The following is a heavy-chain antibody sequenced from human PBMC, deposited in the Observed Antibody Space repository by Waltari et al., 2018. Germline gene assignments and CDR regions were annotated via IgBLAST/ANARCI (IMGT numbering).Heavy chain of an antibody. CDR2: LFYSGST. V-gene: IGHV4-39*07. Sequence: QLQLQESCPGLVKPSETLSLTCTVSGGSISSNSYYWGWIRQPPGKGLEWIGSLFYSGSTYYNPSLKSRVTISVDTYKKQFSLKLSSVSAADTAVYYCERERVGSSDYWGQGTLVTVSS. J-gene: IGHJ4*02. D-gene: IGHD1-26*01. CDR3: ERERVGSSDY. CDR1: GGSISSNSYY.